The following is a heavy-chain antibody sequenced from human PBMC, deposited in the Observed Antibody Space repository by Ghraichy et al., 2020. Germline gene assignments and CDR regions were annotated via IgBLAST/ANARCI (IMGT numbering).Heavy chain of an antibody. Sequence: GESLNISCAASGFTFSSYWMSWVRQAPGKGLEWVANIKQDGSEKYYVDSVKGRFTISRDNAKDSLYLQMNSRRAEDTAVYYCARDRTIEWELGTYYYGMDVWGQGTTVTVSS. CDR2: IKQDGSEK. D-gene: IGHD1-26*01. CDR3: ARDRTIEWELGTYYYGMDV. V-gene: IGHV3-7*01. CDR1: GFTFSSYW. J-gene: IGHJ6*02.